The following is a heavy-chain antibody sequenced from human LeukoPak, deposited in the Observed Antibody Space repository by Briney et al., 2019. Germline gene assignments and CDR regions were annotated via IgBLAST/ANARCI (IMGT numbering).Heavy chain of an antibody. Sequence: PSETLSLTCAVYGGSFSGYYWSWIRQPPGKGLEWIGEINHSGSANYNPSLKSRVTISVDTSKNQFSLKLSSVTAADTAVYYCARGLEKRTSSGYSYYFDYWGQGTLVTVSS. V-gene: IGHV4-34*01. D-gene: IGHD3-22*01. J-gene: IGHJ4*02. CDR2: INHSGSA. CDR3: ARGLEKRTSSGYSYYFDY. CDR1: GGSFSGYY.